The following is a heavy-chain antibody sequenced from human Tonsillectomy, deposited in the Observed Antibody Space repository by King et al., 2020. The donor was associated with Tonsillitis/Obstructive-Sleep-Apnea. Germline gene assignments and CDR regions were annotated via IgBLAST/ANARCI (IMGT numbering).Heavy chain of an antibody. CDR3: ATGSPFRDAFDI. Sequence: LQLQESGPGLVKPSETLSLTCTVSGGSIRSTSQYWGWIRQPPGKGLEWIGSIYYSGRTYYNPSLKSRVIIYVDTSKNQFSLRLSSVPAADTAVYYCATGSPFRDAFDIWGQGTMVTVSS. D-gene: IGHD1-26*01. CDR1: GGSIRSTSQY. J-gene: IGHJ3*02. V-gene: IGHV4-39*01. CDR2: IYYSGRT.